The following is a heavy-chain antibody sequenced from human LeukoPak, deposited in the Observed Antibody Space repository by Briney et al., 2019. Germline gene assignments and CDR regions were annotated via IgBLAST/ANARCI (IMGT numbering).Heavy chain of an antibody. CDR3: ARLSDY. Sequence: SETLSLTCTVSGGAISSDNYYWGWIRQPPGKGLEWIGSINYSGPTYYNPSLKSRVSISVDTSRTQFSLRLSSVTAADTAVYYCARLSDYWGQGTLVTVSS. J-gene: IGHJ4*02. CDR2: INYSGPT. CDR1: GGAISSDNYY. V-gene: IGHV4-39*01.